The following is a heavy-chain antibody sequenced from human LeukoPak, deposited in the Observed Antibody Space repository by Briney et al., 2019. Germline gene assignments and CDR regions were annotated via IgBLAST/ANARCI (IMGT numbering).Heavy chain of an antibody. D-gene: IGHD3-22*01. Sequence: SVKVSCKASGGTFSSYAISWVRQAPGQGLEWMGRIIPIFGIANYAQKFQGRVTITADKSTSTAYMELSSLRSEDTAVYYCEGEMNSSGYAVWGQGTLVTVSS. CDR3: EGEMNSSGYAV. CDR2: IIPIFGIA. V-gene: IGHV1-69*04. J-gene: IGHJ4*02. CDR1: GGTFSSYA.